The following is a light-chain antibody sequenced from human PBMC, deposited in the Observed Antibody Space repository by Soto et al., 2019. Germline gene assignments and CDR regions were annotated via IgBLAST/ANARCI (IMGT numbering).Light chain of an antibody. J-gene: IGLJ1*01. CDR2: ETS. CDR1: SSDFGSYKF. V-gene: IGLV2-23*01. CDR3: FSFTSTNTHV. Sequence: QSVLTQPASVSGSPGQSVTISCTGTSSDFGSYKFVSWYQHHPGNVPKVIIYETSKRPSGVCDRCSGSKCGNTASLTISGLQAEDEADYYCFSFTSTNTHVFGSGTKVTVL.